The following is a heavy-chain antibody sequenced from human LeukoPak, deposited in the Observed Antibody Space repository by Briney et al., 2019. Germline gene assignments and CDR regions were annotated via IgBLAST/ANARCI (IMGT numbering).Heavy chain of an antibody. CDR3: ARGTHIVVVVDYGMDV. Sequence: GGSLRLSCAASGFTFSSYATHWVRQAPGKGLEWVAVISYDGSNKYYADSVKGRFTISRDNSKNTLYLQMNSLRAEDTAVYYCARGTHIVVVVDYGMDVWGQGTTVTVSS. CDR1: GFTFSSYA. V-gene: IGHV3-30-3*01. J-gene: IGHJ6*02. D-gene: IGHD2-15*01. CDR2: ISYDGSNK.